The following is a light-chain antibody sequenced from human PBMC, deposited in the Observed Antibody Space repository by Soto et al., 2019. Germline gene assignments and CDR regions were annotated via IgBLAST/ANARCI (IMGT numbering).Light chain of an antibody. J-gene: IGLJ2*01. Sequence: QSVLTQPASVSGSPGQSITISCTGSSSDVGGYNYVAWYQQHPDKAPKLMIYDVSNRPSGVSNRFSASKSGNTASLTISGLQAEDEADYYCSSYTRSKTLLFGGGTKLTVL. CDR3: SSYTRSKTLL. V-gene: IGLV2-14*01. CDR2: DVS. CDR1: SSDVGGYNY.